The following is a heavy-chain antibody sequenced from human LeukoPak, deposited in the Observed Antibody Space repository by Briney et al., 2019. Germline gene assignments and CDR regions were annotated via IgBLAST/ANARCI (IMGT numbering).Heavy chain of an antibody. D-gene: IGHD2-8*01. J-gene: IGHJ6*02. V-gene: IGHV4-59*01. CDR3: ARDEMGDV. CDR1: GGSISSYY. Sequence: SETLSLTCSVSGGSISSYYWSFIRQPPGKGLEWIGYVYFSGSTNYNPSLKSRVTFSLDTSKNQFSLKLSSVTAADTAVYYCARDEMGDVWGQGTTVTVCS. CDR2: VYFSGST.